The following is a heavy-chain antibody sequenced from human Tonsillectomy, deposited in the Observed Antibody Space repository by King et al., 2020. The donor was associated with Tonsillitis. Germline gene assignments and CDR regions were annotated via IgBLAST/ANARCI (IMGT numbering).Heavy chain of an antibody. V-gene: IGHV3-21*01. CDR1: GFTFSSYS. CDR2: ISSSSNYK. D-gene: IGHD4-17*01. Sequence: VQLVESGGGLVKPGGSLRLSCAASGFTFSSYSMNWVRQAPGKGLEWVSSISSSSNYKYYADSVKGRFTISRDNAKNSLYLQMNSLRAEDTAVYYCAREGGDYGDYFDYWGQGTLVTVSS. J-gene: IGHJ4*02. CDR3: AREGGDYGDYFDY.